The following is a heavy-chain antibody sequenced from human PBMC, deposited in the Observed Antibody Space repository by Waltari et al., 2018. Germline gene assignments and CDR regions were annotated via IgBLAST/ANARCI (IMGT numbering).Heavy chain of an antibody. V-gene: IGHV1-24*01. CDR2: FDPEDCET. CDR1: GYTLTELS. CDR3: ATAKKDSDYYGSGSSSTLDY. J-gene: IGHJ4*02. Sequence: QVQLVQSGAEVKKPGASVKVSCKVSGYTLTELSMHWVRQAPGKGLEWMGGFDPEDCETIYAQKFQGRVTMTEDTSTDTAYMELSSLRSEDTAVYYCATAKKDSDYYGSGSSSTLDYWGQGTLVIVSS. D-gene: IGHD3-10*01.